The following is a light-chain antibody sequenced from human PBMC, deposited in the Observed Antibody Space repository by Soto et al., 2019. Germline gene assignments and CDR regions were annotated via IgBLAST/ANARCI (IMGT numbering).Light chain of an antibody. J-gene: IGKJ2*01. CDR1: QRVSSSY. CDR2: GAS. V-gene: IGKV3-20*01. CDR3: QQYGSSPTT. Sequence: ESVLTQSPGTLSLSPGERATLSCRASQRVSSSYLAWDHQKPGQAPRLLIYGASSMGTGIPDRFSGSGSGTDFTLTISRREPEDVAMYYCQQYGSSPTTFGQGTKLEI.